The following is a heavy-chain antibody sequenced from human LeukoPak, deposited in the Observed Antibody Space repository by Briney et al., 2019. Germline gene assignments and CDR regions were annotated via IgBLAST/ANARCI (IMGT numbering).Heavy chain of an antibody. D-gene: IGHD2-2*01. CDR1: DYTFTNYG. CDR3: ARGYCSGTSCSNAADY. V-gene: IGHV1-18*01. Sequence: ASVKVSCKASDYTFTNYGISWVRQAPGQGLEWMGWISAYNGDTNYAQKVQGRVTITADESTSTAYMELSSLRSEDTAVYYCARGYCSGTSCSNAADYWGQGTLVTVSS. J-gene: IGHJ4*02. CDR2: ISAYNGDT.